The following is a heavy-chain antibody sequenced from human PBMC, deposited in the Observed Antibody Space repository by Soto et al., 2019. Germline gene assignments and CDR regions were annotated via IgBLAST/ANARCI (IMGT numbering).Heavy chain of an antibody. CDR1: GGSFSGYY. J-gene: IGHJ4*02. Sequence: SETLSLTCAVYGGSFSGYYWSWIRQPPGKGLEWIGEINHSGSTNYNPSLKSRVTISVDTSKNQFSLKLSSVTAADTAVYYCARVCRYNSCWYENYYFDYWSQGTLVTVSS. D-gene: IGHD6-13*01. CDR2: INHSGST. CDR3: ARVCRYNSCWYENYYFDY. V-gene: IGHV4-34*01.